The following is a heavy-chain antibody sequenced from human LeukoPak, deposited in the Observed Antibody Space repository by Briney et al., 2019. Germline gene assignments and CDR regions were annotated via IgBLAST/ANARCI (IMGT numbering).Heavy chain of an antibody. Sequence: GASVTVSCKTSGYSFTDYYMHWVRQAPGQGLEWMGWINPNSGGTSSAQKFQGRVTMTRDTSISTVYMEVSWLTPDDTAIYYCARADRLHGGPYLIGPWGQGTLVTVSS. CDR2: INPNSGGT. J-gene: IGHJ5*02. CDR3: ARADRLHGGPYLIGP. CDR1: GYSFTDYY. V-gene: IGHV1-2*02. D-gene: IGHD2-21*01.